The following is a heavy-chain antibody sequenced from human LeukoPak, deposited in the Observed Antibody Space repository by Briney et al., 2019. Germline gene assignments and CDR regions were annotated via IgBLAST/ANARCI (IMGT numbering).Heavy chain of an antibody. CDR1: GFTFRNYA. D-gene: IGHD1-26*01. J-gene: IGHJ6*03. V-gene: IGHV3-23*01. CDR3: ARGGGMEYYYYYMDV. Sequence: GGSLRLSCAASGFTFRNYALSWVRQAPGKGLEWVSVISHNGDITRYADSVKGRFTISRDNSKSTLYLQMNSLKTEDTAVYYCARGGGMEYYYYYMDVWGKGTTVTVSS. CDR2: ISHNGDIT.